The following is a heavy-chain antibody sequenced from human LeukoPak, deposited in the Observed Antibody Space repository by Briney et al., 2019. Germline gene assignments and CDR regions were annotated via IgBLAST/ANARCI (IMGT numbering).Heavy chain of an antibody. CDR1: GVSISSYD. D-gene: IGHD4/OR15-4a*01. J-gene: IGHJ4*02. CDR2: IHTSGST. CDR3: ASSEILTTEVFDC. V-gene: IGHV4-4*07. Sequence: SETLSLTCTVSGVSISSYDWSWVRQPAGKGLERIGRIHTSGSTNYNPSLKSRVTMSVDTSKNQFSLKLNSMTAADTAVYYCASSEILTTEVFDCWGQGTLVTVSS.